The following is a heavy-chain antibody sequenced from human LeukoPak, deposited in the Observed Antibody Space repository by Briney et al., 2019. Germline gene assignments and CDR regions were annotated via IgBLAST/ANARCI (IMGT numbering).Heavy chain of an antibody. J-gene: IGHJ6*02. Sequence: PSETLSLTCAGYGGSFSGYYWSWIRQPPGKGLEWIGEINHSGSTNYNPSLKSRVTISVDTSKNQFSLKLSSVTAADTAVYYCARVGTIDYYYGMDVWGQGTTVTVSS. CDR3: ARVGTIDYYYGMDV. D-gene: IGHD1-7*01. V-gene: IGHV4-34*01. CDR2: INHSGST. CDR1: GGSFSGYY.